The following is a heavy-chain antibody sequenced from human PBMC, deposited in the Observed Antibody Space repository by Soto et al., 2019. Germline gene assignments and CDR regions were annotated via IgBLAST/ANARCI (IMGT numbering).Heavy chain of an antibody. CDR2: IYYSGST. D-gene: IGHD2-21*01. V-gene: IGHV4-39*01. J-gene: IGHJ3*02. Sequence: QLQLQESGPGLVKPSETLSLTCTVSGGSISSSSYYWGWIRQPPGKGLEWIGSIYYSGSTYYNPSLKSRVTISVDTSKNQFSLKLSSVTAADTAVYYCARLNGRVSIWPTAAFDIWGQGTMVTVSS. CDR1: GGSISSSSYY. CDR3: ARLNGRVSIWPTAAFDI.